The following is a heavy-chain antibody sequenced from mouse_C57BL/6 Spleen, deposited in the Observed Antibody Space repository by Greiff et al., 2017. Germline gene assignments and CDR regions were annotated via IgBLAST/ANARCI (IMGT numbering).Heavy chain of an antibody. CDR1: GYTFTSYW. Sequence: QVQLQQPGAELVKPGASVKLSCKASGYTFTSYWMQWVKQRPGQGLEWIGEIDPSDNYTNYNQKFKGKATLTVDTSSSTAYMQLSSLTSEDSAVYYCARRDGNYYFDYWGQGTTRTVSS. J-gene: IGHJ2*01. V-gene: IGHV1-50*01. D-gene: IGHD2-1*01. CDR3: ARRDGNYYFDY. CDR2: IDPSDNYT.